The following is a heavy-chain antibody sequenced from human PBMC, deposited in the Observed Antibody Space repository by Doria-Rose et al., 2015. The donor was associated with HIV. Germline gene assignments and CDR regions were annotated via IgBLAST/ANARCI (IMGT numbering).Heavy chain of an antibody. CDR3: ARDYGPLGY. CDR1: GFPFNSYS. J-gene: IGHJ4*02. Sequence: PGGSLRLSCAASGFPFNSYSMNWVRQAPGKGLEWVSYISSSSSTIYYADSAKGRFTISRDNARNSLFLQMNSLRAEDTAVYYCARDYGPLGYWGQGTLVTVSS. D-gene: IGHD3-16*01. V-gene: IGHV3-48*01. CDR2: ISSSSSTI.